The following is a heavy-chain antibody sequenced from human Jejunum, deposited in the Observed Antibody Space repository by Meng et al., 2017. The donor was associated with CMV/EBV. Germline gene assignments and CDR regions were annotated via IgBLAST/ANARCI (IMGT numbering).Heavy chain of an antibody. Sequence: YWMSWVRQAPGKGLEWVSSISGSSDHIYYADSVRGRFTISRDNAKNSLYLQMNSLRAEDTAVYYCARYCSSTSCYDYYYNMDVWGQGTTVTVSS. CDR2: ISGSSDHI. D-gene: IGHD2-2*01. CDR1: YW. V-gene: IGHV3-21*01. J-gene: IGHJ6*02. CDR3: ARYCSSTSCYDYYYNMDV.